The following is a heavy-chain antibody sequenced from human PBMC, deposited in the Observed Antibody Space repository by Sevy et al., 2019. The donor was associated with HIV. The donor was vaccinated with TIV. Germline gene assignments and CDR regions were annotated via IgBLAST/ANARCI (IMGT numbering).Heavy chain of an antibody. V-gene: IGHV1-69*13. CDR3: ATTKDYYESSGYPFDY. J-gene: IGHJ4*02. CDR1: GDTFSTYG. D-gene: IGHD3-22*01. Sequence: ASMKVSCKASGDTFSTYGLSWVRQAPGQGLEWMGGIIPIFGTPNYAQKFQGRVTITADESASTAYMDLSSLRSEDTAVYYCATTKDYYESSGYPFDYWGQGTLVTVSS. CDR2: IIPIFGTP.